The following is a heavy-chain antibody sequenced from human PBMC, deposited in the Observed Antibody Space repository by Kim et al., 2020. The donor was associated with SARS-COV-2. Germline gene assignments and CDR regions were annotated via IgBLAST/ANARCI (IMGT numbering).Heavy chain of an antibody. V-gene: IGHV1-2*02. J-gene: IGHJ4*02. CDR2: MNPNTGDT. D-gene: IGHD4-17*01. Sequence: ASVKVSCRASGYIFTGYFIHWVRQAPGQGLEWMGWMNPNTGDTYSARDFQGRVAMTRDMSITTVYFALTRLTSDDTGVYFCARVRDYGDDGTVIDYWGQGTLVTVSS. CDR3: ARVRDYGDDGTVIDY. CDR1: GYIFTGYF.